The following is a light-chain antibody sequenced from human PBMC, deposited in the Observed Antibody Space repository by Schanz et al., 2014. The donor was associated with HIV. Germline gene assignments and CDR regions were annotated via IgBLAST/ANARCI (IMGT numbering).Light chain of an antibody. CDR2: ANS. CDR3: CSYTTPSPYV. Sequence: QSVLTQPPSVSGAPGQRVTISCTGSSSNIGAGYAVHWYQQVPGAAPKLLIYANSNRPSGVPDRFSGSKSGNSASLAIPGLQAEDEADYYCCSYTTPSPYVFGAGTKLTVL. J-gene: IGLJ1*01. CDR1: SSNIGAGYA. V-gene: IGLV1-40*01.